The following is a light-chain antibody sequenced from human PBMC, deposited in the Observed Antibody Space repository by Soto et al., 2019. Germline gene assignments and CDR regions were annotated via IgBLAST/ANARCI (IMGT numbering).Light chain of an antibody. CDR3: CSYAGARTSWV. CDR1: SSDVGTYNL. CDR2: EGT. J-gene: IGLJ1*01. Sequence: QSVLTQPASVSGSPGQSITISCTGTSSDVGTYNLVSWFQQHPGKAPKLLIYEGTKRPSGVPDRFSGSKSGNTASLTISGFQAEDEADYYCCSYAGARTSWVFGTGTKVTVL. V-gene: IGLV2-23*01.